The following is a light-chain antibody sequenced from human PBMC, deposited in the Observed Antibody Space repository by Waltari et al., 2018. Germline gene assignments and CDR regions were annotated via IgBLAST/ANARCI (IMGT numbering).Light chain of an antibody. J-gene: IGLJ1*01. CDR1: SSDDGSYKY. V-gene: IGLV2-14*03. CDR2: DFS. Sequence: QSALTQPASVSGSPGQSITISCTGTSSDDGSYKYVSWYQQHPGKAPKLLIYDFSNRPSEVSNRVPGSKSGNTASLTISGLQTEDEATYYCTSYTGFSVRPYVFGTGTKVTVL. CDR3: TSYTGFSVRPYV.